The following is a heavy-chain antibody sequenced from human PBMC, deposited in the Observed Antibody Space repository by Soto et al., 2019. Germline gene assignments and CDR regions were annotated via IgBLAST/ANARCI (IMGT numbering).Heavy chain of an antibody. D-gene: IGHD2-8*02. CDR3: ARRREGYCYGLDV. J-gene: IGHJ6*02. CDR2: INSDGSST. V-gene: IGHV3-74*01. CDR1: RFTFSSYW. Sequence: EERLVESGGGSVQPGGSLRLSCAASRFTFSSYWMYWVRQAPGKGLVWVSRINSDGSSTRYADSVKGRFSISRDNSKSTLYLQMNTLRAEDTAVYYCARRREGYCYGLDVWGQGTTVTVSS.